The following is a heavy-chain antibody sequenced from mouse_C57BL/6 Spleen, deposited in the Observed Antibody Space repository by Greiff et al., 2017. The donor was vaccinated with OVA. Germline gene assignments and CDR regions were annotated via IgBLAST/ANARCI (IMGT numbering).Heavy chain of an antibody. Sequence: VKLQQPGAELVKPGASVKLSCKASGYTFTSYWMHWVKQRPGRGLEWIGRIDPNSGGTKYNEKFKSKATLTVDKPSSTAYMQLSSLTSEDSAVYYCARYNYGSSYEAWFAYWGQGTLVTVSA. CDR2: IDPNSGGT. CDR3: ARYNYGSSYEAWFAY. J-gene: IGHJ3*01. V-gene: IGHV1-72*01. CDR1: GYTFTSYW. D-gene: IGHD1-1*01.